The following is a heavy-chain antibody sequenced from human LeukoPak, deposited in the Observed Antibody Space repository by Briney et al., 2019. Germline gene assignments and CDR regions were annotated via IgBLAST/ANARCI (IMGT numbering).Heavy chain of an antibody. CDR1: GFTFSGSA. CDR2: IRSKANSYAT. J-gene: IGHJ4*02. V-gene: IGHV3-73*01. D-gene: IGHD2-2*01. CDR3: TSGGYCSSTSCYGEN. Sequence: GGSLRLSCAASGFTFSGSAMHWVRQASGKGLEWVGRIRSKANSYATAYAASVKGRFTISRDDSKNMAYLQMNSLKTEDTAVYYCTSGGYCSSTSCYGENWGQGTLVTVSS.